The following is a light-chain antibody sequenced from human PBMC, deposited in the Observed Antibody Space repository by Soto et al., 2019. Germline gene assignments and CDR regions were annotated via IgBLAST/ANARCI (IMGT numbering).Light chain of an antibody. Sequence: EIVLNQSPGTLSLYPGERATLSCRASQSVSSSYLAWYQQKPGRAPRLLIYGASSRATGIPDRFSGSGSGTDFTLTISRLEPEDFAVYYCQQYGSSGTFGQGTNV. CDR2: GAS. J-gene: IGKJ1*01. CDR1: QSVSSSY. CDR3: QQYGSSGT. V-gene: IGKV3-20*01.